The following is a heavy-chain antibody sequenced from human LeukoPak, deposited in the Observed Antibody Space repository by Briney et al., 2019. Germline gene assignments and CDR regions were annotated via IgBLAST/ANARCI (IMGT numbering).Heavy chain of an antibody. CDR1: GFTFNNYA. CDR3: AKIPYGDYVLDYYYYMDV. D-gene: IGHD4-17*01. Sequence: GGSLRLSCAASGFTFNNYAMSWVRQAPGKGLEWAAFIRYDGSKKFYADSVKGRFTISRDNSKNTLYLQMYSLRAEDTAVYYCAKIPYGDYVLDYYYYMDVWGKGTTVTISS. J-gene: IGHJ6*03. V-gene: IGHV3-30*02. CDR2: IRYDGSKK.